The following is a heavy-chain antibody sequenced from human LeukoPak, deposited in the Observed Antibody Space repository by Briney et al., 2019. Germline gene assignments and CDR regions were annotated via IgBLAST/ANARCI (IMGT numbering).Heavy chain of an antibody. CDR3: ARDRWQVAATGGYGMDV. CDR2: MSGVGVST. V-gene: IGHV3-23*01. Sequence: GGSLRLSCTASGFTFSNFAMSWVRQAPGKGLEWVSSMSGVGVSTYYADSVKGRFTISRDNSKSTLYLQMNSLKTEDTAVYYCARDRWQVAATGGYGMDVWGQGTTVTVSS. J-gene: IGHJ6*02. D-gene: IGHD6-13*01. CDR1: GFTFSNFA.